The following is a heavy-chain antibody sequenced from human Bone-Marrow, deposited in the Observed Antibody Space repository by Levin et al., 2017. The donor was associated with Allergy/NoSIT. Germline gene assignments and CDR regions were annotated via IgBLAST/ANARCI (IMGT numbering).Heavy chain of an antibody. D-gene: IGHD5-18*01. CDR3: AKVGQNTAMAPPDY. CDR1: GFTFSSYG. CDR2: ISYDGSNK. V-gene: IGHV3-30*18. Sequence: PGGSLRLSCAASGFTFSSYGMHWVRQAPGKGLEWVAVISYDGSNKYYADSVKGRFTISRDNSKNTLYLQMNSLRAEDTAVYYCAKVGQNTAMAPPDYWGQGTLVTVSS. J-gene: IGHJ4*02.